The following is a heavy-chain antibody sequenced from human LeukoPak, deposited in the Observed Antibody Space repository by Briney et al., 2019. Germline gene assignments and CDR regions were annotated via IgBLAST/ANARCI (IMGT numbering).Heavy chain of an antibody. J-gene: IGHJ4*02. V-gene: IGHV3-30*03. CDR2: ISYDGSNK. CDR3: ARDRDIVILLGRYWRGGVFDY. D-gene: IGHD2/OR15-2a*01. CDR1: RFKFSSYG. Sequence: PGGSLRLSCEASRFKFSSYGMHWVRQAPGEGLEWVAVISYDGSNKYYTDSVKGRFTISRDSSKNTLYLQMNSLRVEDTAVYYCARDRDIVILLGRYWRGGVFDYWGQGTLVTVSS.